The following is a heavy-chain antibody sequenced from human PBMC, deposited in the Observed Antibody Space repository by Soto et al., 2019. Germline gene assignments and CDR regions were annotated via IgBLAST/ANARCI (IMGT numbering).Heavy chain of an antibody. V-gene: IGHV4-59*01. CDR3: TRASFSSSWYWFDP. CDR1: GDSITDYC. Sequence: SETLSLTCTVSGDSITDYCWNWIRQSPGKGLEWIGNICYRGSANYNPSLKSRVTISLDTSKNQFSLKLTSVTAADTAVYYCTRASFSSSWYWFDPWGQGTLVTVSS. CDR2: ICYRGSA. J-gene: IGHJ5*02. D-gene: IGHD6-13*01.